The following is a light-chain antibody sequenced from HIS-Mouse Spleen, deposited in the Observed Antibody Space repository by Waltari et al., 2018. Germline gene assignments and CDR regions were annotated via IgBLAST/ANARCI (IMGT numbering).Light chain of an antibody. CDR1: SSDVGGYNY. Sequence: QSALTQPASVSGSPGQSITISCTGTSSDVGGYNYVSWYQQHPGKAPKLMLYEVSNRPSAVSNRFSGSKSGNTASLTISGLQAEDEADYYCSSYTSSSTWVFGGGTKLTVL. CDR3: SSYTSSSTWV. J-gene: IGLJ3*02. V-gene: IGLV2-14*01. CDR2: EVS.